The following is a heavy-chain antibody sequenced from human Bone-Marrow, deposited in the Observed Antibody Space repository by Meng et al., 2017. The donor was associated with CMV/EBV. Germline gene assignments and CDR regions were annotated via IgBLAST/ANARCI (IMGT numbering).Heavy chain of an antibody. CDR2: IYYSGST. CDR3: ARRSTVRFLGAFDI. V-gene: IGHV4-39*07. Sequence: SETLSLTCTVSGDSISGSTFYWGWIRQPPGKGLEWIGSIYYSGSTYYNPSLKSRVTISVDTSKNQFSLKLSSVTAADTAVYYCARRSTVRFLGAFDIWGQGTMVTVSS. J-gene: IGHJ3*02. D-gene: IGHD3-3*01. CDR1: GDSISGSTFY.